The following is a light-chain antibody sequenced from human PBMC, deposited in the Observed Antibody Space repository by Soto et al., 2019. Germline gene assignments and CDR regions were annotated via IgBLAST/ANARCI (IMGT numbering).Light chain of an antibody. V-gene: IGLV2-11*01. Sequence: QSALTQPRSVSGSPGQSVTISCTGTGSDIGAYNYVSWYQQYPGKAPQVVIYDVNEWPSGVPARFSGSKSGNTASLTISGLQADDEADYYCCSYAGLYSFVFGTGTKVTVL. CDR3: CSYAGLYSFV. J-gene: IGLJ1*01. CDR2: DVN. CDR1: GSDIGAYNY.